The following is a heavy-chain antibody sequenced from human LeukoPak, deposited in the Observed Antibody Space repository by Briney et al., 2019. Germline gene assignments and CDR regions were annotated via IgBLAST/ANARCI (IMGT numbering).Heavy chain of an antibody. V-gene: IGHV3-11*04. CDR1: GFTFSDYY. D-gene: IGHD5-12*01. CDR3: ARVRRIGASLGWFDP. J-gene: IGHJ5*02. Sequence: GGSLRLSCAASGFTFSDYYMSWIRQAPGKGLEWVSYISSSGSTIYYADSVKGRFTISRDNAKNSLYLQMNSLRAEDTAVYYCARVRRIGASLGWFDPWGQGTLVTVSS. CDR2: ISSSGSTI.